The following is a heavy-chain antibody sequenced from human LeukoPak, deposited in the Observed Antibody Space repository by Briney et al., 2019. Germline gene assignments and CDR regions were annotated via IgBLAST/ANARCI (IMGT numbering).Heavy chain of an antibody. CDR2: IYYSGST. J-gene: IGHJ4*02. CDR1: GGSISSYY. V-gene: IGHV4-59*12. Sequence: SETLSLTCTVSGGSISSYYWSWIRQPPGKGLEWIGYIYYSGSTYYNPSLKSRVTISVDTSKNQFSLKLSSVTAADTAVYYCARADAITMIYYWGQGTLVTVSS. CDR3: ARADAITMIYY. D-gene: IGHD3-22*01.